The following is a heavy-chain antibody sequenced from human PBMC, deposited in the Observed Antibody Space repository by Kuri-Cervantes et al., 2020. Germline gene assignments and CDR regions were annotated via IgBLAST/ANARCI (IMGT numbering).Heavy chain of an antibody. V-gene: IGHV1-18*01. J-gene: IGHJ4*02. CDR2: ISAYNGNT. CDR3: ARQDVSTVTLDY. Sequence: ASVKVSCKASGYTFTSYGISWVRQAPGQGLEWMGWISAYNGNTNYAQKFQGRVTITADESTSTAYMELSSLRSDDTAVYYCARQDVSTVTLDYWGQGTLVTVSS. CDR1: GYTFTSYG. D-gene: IGHD4-17*01.